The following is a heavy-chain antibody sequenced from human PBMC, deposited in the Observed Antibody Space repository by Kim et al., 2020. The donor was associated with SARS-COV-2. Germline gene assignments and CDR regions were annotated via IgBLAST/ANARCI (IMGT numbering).Heavy chain of an antibody. CDR1: GFTFSSYS. V-gene: IGHV3-21*01. J-gene: IGHJ4*02. CDR3: ARDSPLVIFDY. D-gene: IGHD3-9*01. CDR2: ISSSSSYI. Sequence: GSLRLSCAASGFTFSSYSMNWVRQAPGKGLEWVSSISSSSSYIYYADSVKGRFTISRDNAKNSLYLQMNSLRAEDTAVYYCARDSPLVIFDYWGREPWSPSPQ.